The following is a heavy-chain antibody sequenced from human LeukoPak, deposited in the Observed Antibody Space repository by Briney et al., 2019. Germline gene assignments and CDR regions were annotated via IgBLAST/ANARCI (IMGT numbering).Heavy chain of an antibody. Sequence: GGSLRLSCAASGFTFSDYYMSWIRQAPGKGLEWVSYISSSGSTIYYADSVKGRFTISRDNAKNSLYLQMNSLRAEDTAVYYCARDVIAVAGAEYFQHWGQGTLVTVSS. CDR1: GFTFSDYY. V-gene: IGHV3-11*04. J-gene: IGHJ1*01. CDR3: ARDVIAVAGAEYFQH. CDR2: ISSSGSTI. D-gene: IGHD6-19*01.